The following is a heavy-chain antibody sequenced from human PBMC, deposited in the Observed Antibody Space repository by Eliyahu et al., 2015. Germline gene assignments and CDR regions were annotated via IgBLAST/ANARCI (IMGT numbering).Heavy chain of an antibody. V-gene: IGHV3-49*05. CDR3: ALTYYYGSGSHT. CDR2: IRSKAYGGTT. J-gene: IGHJ4*02. CDR1: GFTFGDYS. Sequence: QLVQSGGDLVKPGRSLRLSCSGSGFTFGDYSMPWFRQAPGKGLEWVGFIRSKAYGGTTEYAASVEGRFTISRDDSRGIAYLQMNSLRTDDTGVYYCALTYYYGSGSHTWGQGTLITVSS. D-gene: IGHD3-10*01.